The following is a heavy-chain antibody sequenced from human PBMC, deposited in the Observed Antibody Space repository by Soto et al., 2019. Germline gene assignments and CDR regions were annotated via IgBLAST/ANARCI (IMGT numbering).Heavy chain of an antibody. D-gene: IGHD2-8*02. J-gene: IGHJ4*02. CDR1: GGSISSYY. Sequence: NPSETLSLTCTVSGGSISSYYWTWIRQPPGTGLEWIGEINHSGSTNYNPSLKSRVTISVDTSKNQFSLKLTSVTAADTAVYYCARDKITGRFDYWGQGTLVTVSS. V-gene: IGHV4-34*01. CDR2: INHSGST. CDR3: ARDKITGRFDY.